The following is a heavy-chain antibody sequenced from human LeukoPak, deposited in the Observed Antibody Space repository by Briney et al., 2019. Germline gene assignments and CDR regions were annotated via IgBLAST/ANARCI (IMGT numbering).Heavy chain of an antibody. V-gene: IGHV3-48*01. Sequence: GGSLRLSCAASGFTFSSYSMIWVRQAPGKGLEWVSYISSSSTTIYYADSVKGRFTISRDNAKNSLYLQMNSLRAEDTAVYYCAKEIKLLWFGEPLDYWGQGTLVTVSS. CDR3: AKEIKLLWFGEPLDY. J-gene: IGHJ4*02. CDR2: ISSSSTTI. D-gene: IGHD3-10*01. CDR1: GFTFSSYS.